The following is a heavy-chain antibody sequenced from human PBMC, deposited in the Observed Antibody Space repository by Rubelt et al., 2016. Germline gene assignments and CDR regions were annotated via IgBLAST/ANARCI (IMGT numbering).Heavy chain of an antibody. CDR2: INTNTGNP. D-gene: IGHD3-10*01. CDR3: ARGMRWFGENY. CDR1: GYTFTSYG. J-gene: IGHJ4*02. Sequence: QVQLVQSGAEVKKPGASVKVSCKASGYTFTSYGISWVRQAPGQGLEWMGWINTNTGNPTYAQGCTGRFVFSLDLSVSTAYLQISSLKAEDTAVYYCARGMRWFGENYWGQGTLVTVSS. V-gene: IGHV7-4-1*02.